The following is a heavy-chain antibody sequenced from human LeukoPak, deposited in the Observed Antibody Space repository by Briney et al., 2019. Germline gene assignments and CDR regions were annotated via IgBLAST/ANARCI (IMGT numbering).Heavy chain of an antibody. V-gene: IGHV3-33*06. D-gene: IGHD6-19*01. Sequence: GGSLRLSCAASGFTFSSYATSWVLQAPGKGLEWVAAIWYDGSNKYYADSVKGRFTISRDNSKNTLYLQMNSLRAEDTDVYYSAKGGQMGLVGMGHFDYWGQGTMVSVSS. CDR3: AKGGQMGLVGMGHFDY. CDR1: GFTFSSYA. J-gene: IGHJ4*02. CDR2: IWYDGSNK.